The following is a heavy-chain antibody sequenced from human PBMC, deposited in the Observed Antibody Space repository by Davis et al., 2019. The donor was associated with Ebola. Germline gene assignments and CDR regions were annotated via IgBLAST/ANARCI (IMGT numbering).Heavy chain of an antibody. CDR2: ISSSTTTI. Sequence: PGGSLRLSCAASGFTFSTYSMIWVRQAPGKGLDWVSFISSSTTTIYYADSVKGRFTISRDNAKNSLYLQMNSLRDEDTAVYYCVRDASVSHYYGSGIPGDYWGRGTLVTVSS. D-gene: IGHD3-10*01. J-gene: IGHJ4*02. CDR1: GFTFSTYS. CDR3: VRDASVSHYYGSGIPGDY. V-gene: IGHV3-48*02.